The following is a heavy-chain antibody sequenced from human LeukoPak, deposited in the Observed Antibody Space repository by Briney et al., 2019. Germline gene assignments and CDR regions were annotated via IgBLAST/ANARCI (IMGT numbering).Heavy chain of an antibody. Sequence: PSETLSLTCSVSGGSISRYYWSWIRQPAGKGLEWIGRFFTGGSTYYNPSLESRVTMSVDTSKNQFSLKLRSVTAADTAVYFCARGSGVAVGMDVWGQGTTVIVSS. J-gene: IGHJ6*02. V-gene: IGHV4-4*07. CDR3: ARGSGVAVGMDV. CDR2: FFTGGST. CDR1: GGSISRYY. D-gene: IGHD6-19*01.